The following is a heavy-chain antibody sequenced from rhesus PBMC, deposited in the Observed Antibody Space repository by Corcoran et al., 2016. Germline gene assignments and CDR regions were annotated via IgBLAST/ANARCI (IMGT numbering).Heavy chain of an antibody. CDR1: GGSVSSSNW. V-gene: IGHV4-65*01. CDR3: ARYTVTKGFDY. CDR2: NSGSSGST. D-gene: IGHD4-23*01. Sequence: QVQLQESGPGLVKPSETLSLTCAVSGGSVSSSNWWSWLRQPPGKGLEWIGYNSGSSGSTYYNPSLRIRVTISTDTSKNQFSLKLGSVTAADAAVYYCARYTVTKGFDYWGQGVLVTVSS. J-gene: IGHJ4*01.